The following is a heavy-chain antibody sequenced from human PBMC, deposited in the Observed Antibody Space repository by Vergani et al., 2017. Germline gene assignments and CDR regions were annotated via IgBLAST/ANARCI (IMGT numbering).Heavy chain of an antibody. CDR3: AKPVGIQEQWPDAFDI. CDR2: IWYDGSNK. V-gene: IGHV3-33*06. J-gene: IGHJ3*02. Sequence: VQLVESGGGLVQPGGSLRLSCAASGFTFSSYAMSWVRQAPGKGLEWVAVIWYDGSNKYYADSVKGRFTISRDNSKNTLYLQMNSLRAEDTAVYYCAKPVGIQEQWPDAFDIWGQGTMVTVSS. D-gene: IGHD6-19*01. CDR1: GFTFSSYA.